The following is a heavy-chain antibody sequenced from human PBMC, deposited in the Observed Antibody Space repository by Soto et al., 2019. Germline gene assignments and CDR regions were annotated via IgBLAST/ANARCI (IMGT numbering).Heavy chain of an antibody. CDR1: GFTFSSYW. CDR3: ARRPDFYSSSSPNWFDP. Sequence: WGSLRLSCVASGFTFSSYWMHWVRQAPGKGLVWVSRINSDGSSTSYEDSVKGRFTISRDNAKNTLYLQMSSLRAEDTAVYYCARRPDFYSSSSPNWFDPWGQGTLVNVSS. J-gene: IGHJ5*02. V-gene: IGHV3-74*01. D-gene: IGHD6-6*01. CDR2: INSDGSST.